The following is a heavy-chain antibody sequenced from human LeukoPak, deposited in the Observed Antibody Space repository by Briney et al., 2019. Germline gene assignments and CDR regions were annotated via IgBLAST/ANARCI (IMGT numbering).Heavy chain of an antibody. CDR3: AKILSLLELELDAFDI. J-gene: IGHJ3*02. V-gene: IGHV1-24*01. CDR2: FDPDDGEA. Sequence: ASVKVSCKVSGYTLTELSMHWVRQAPGEGLEWMGAFDPDDGEAFYAQKFQGRVTVTEDTSTDTAYMELSSLRAEDTAVYYCAKILSLLELELDAFDIWGQGTMVTVSS. CDR1: GYTLTELS. D-gene: IGHD1-7*01.